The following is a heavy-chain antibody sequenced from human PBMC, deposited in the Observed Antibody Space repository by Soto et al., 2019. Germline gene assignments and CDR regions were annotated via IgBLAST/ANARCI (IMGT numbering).Heavy chain of an antibody. Sequence: EVQLVESGGGLVQPGGSLRLSCAASGFTVSTNSMNWVRQAPGKGLEWVSYISYSGSTIYYADSVKGRFTISRDNAQNALYLEMSSLRDEDSATYYCVKAQSDSLFNDWGQGTLVTVSS. J-gene: IGHJ1*01. CDR2: ISYSGSTI. CDR3: VKAQSDSLFND. D-gene: IGHD3-22*01. CDR1: GFTVSTNS. V-gene: IGHV3-48*02.